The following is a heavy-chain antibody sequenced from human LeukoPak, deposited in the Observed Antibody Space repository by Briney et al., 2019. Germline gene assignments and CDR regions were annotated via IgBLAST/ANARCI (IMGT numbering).Heavy chain of an antibody. V-gene: IGHV3-30*02. CDR2: IRNDDGSNK. CDR1: GFTFSNYG. CDR3: AKDEAQYFQH. J-gene: IGHJ1*01. Sequence: PGGSLRLSCAASGFTFSNYGMHWVRQAPGKGLEWVAFIRNDDGSNKYYAVSVKGRFTISRDNSKNTVHLQMTSLRVEDTAVYYCAKDEAQYFQHWGQGTLVTVSA.